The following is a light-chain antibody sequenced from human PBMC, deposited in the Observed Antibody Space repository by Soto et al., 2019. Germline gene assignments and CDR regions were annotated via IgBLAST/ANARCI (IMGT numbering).Light chain of an antibody. J-gene: IGLJ2*01. CDR3: SSYTSSSTLVV. V-gene: IGLV2-14*01. CDR1: SSDVGGYNY. CDR2: DVS. Sequence: QSALTQPASVSGSPGQSITISCTGTSSDVGGYNYVSWYQQHPGKAPKLMIYDVSNRTSGVSNRFSGSKSGHTASLTISGLQAQAEAEYYCSSYTSSSTLVVFGGGTKVTVL.